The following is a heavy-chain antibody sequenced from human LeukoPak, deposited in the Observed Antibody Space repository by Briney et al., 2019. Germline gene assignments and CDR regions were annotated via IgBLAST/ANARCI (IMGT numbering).Heavy chain of an antibody. J-gene: IGHJ4*02. CDR1: GGSFSGYY. V-gene: IGHV4-34*01. CDR3: ASGRYNWNYYFDY. Sequence: SETLSLTCAVYGGSFSGYYWSWIRQPPGKGREWLGEINHSGSTNYNPSLKSRVTISVDTSKNQFSLKLSSVTPEDTAVYYCASGRYNWNYYFDYWGQGTLVTVSS. CDR2: INHSGST. D-gene: IGHD1-7*01.